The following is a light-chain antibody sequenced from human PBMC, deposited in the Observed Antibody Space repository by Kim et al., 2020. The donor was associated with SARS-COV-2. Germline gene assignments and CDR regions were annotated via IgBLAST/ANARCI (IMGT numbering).Light chain of an antibody. Sequence: EIVLTQSPGTLSLSPGERATLSCRASQSVSSSFLAWYQQRPGQAPRLLIYGASSRATGIPDRFSGSGSGTDFTLTISRLEPEDFAVYYCQQYVSSRAITFGQGTRLEIK. J-gene: IGKJ5*01. V-gene: IGKV3-20*01. CDR2: GAS. CDR1: QSVSSSF. CDR3: QQYVSSRAIT.